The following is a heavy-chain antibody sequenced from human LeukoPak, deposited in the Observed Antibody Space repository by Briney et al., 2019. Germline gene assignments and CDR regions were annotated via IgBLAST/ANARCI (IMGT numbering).Heavy chain of an antibody. Sequence: SETLSLTCTVSGGSISSSSYYWGWIRQPPGKGLEWIGSIYYSGSTYYNPSLKSRVTISVDTSKNQFSLKLSSVTAADTAVYYCARVFDFWSGSHWGQGTLVTASS. CDR3: ARVFDFWSGSH. V-gene: IGHV4-39*01. J-gene: IGHJ4*02. CDR1: GGSISSSSYY. CDR2: IYYSGST. D-gene: IGHD3-3*01.